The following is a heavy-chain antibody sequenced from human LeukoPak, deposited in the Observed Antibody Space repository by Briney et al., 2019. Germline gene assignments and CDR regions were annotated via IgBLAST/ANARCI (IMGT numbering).Heavy chain of an antibody. D-gene: IGHD5-18*01. CDR3: ARDGGTAMANDAFDI. V-gene: IGHV3-30-3*01. CDR1: GFTFSSYA. J-gene: IGHJ3*02. CDR2: ISYDGSNK. Sequence: PGRSLRLSCAASGFTFSSYAMHWVRQAPGKGLEWVAVISYDGSNKYYADSVKGRFTISRDNSKNTLYLQMNSLRAEDTAVYYCARDGGTAMANDAFDIWGQGTMVTVSS.